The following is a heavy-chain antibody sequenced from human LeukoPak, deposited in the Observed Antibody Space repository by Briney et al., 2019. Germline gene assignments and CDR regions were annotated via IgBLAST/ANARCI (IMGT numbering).Heavy chain of an antibody. CDR2: INSDGSST. CDR1: GFTFSSYW. V-gene: IGHV3-74*01. D-gene: IGHD4-17*01. J-gene: IGHJ6*02. Sequence: GGSLRLSCAASGFTFSSYWMHWVRQAPGKGLVWVSRINSDGSSTSYADSVKGRFTISRDNAKNTLYLQMNSLRAEDTAVYYCARSEPTEDYYYYYGMDVWGQGTTVTVSS. CDR3: ARSEPTEDYYYYYGMDV.